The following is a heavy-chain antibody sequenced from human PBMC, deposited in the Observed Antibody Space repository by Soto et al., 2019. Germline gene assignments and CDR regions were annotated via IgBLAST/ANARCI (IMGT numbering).Heavy chain of an antibody. CDR3: AKGVGATDIVVVPAAIGPSFGELLPALAAPDYYYMDV. Sequence: GGSLRLSCAASGFTFSSYAMSWVRQAPGKGLEWVSAISGSGGSTYYADSVKGRFTISRDNSKNTLYLQMNSLRAEDRAVYYCAKGVGATDIVVVPAAIGPSFGELLPALAAPDYYYMDVWGKGTTVTVSS. CDR1: GFTFSSYA. J-gene: IGHJ6*03. D-gene: IGHD2-2*01. CDR2: ISGSGGST. V-gene: IGHV3-23*01.